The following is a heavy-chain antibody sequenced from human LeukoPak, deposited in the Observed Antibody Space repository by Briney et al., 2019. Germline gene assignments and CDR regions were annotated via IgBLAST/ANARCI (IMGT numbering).Heavy chain of an antibody. V-gene: IGHV6-1*01. Sequence: SQTLSLTCAISGDSVASNSAAWTWIRQSPSRGLEWLARTYYRSKWYNDYAVSVKSRITINPDTSKNQFSLQLNSVTPEDTAVYYCARGGKGCSSTSCYRPFDYWGQGTLVTVSS. D-gene: IGHD2-2*01. CDR3: ARGGKGCSSTSCYRPFDY. CDR2: TYYRSKWYN. CDR1: GDSVASNSAA. J-gene: IGHJ4*02.